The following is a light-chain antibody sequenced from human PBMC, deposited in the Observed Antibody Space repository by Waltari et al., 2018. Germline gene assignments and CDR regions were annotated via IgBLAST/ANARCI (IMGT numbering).Light chain of an antibody. V-gene: IGLV2-8*01. Sequence: QSALTQPPPASGSPGESVTISSTGTRSHRADYHYVSWYQQHPGKAPKLMIYEVIKRPSGVPDRFSGSKSGNTASLTVSGLQAEDEADYYCCSYAGTNNFYVFGTGTKVTVL. J-gene: IGLJ1*01. CDR2: EVI. CDR1: RSHRADYHY. CDR3: CSYAGTNNFYV.